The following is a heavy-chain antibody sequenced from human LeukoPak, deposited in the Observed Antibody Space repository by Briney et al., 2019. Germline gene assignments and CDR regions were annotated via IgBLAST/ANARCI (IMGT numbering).Heavy chain of an antibody. D-gene: IGHD6-6*01. CDR2: MNPNSGNT. Sequence: ASVKVSCKASGYTFTSYDINWVRQATGQGLEWMGWMNPNSGNTGYAQKFQGRVTITRNTSISTAYMELSSLRPEDTAVYYCARSVSEYSSSFDYWGQGTLVTVSS. CDR3: ARSVSEYSSSFDY. V-gene: IGHV1-8*03. J-gene: IGHJ4*02. CDR1: GYTFTSYD.